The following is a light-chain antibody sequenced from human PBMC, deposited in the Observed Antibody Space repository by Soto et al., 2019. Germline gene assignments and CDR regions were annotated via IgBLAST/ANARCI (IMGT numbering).Light chain of an antibody. Sequence: EIVMTQSPATLSVSPGETASLSCRASQSLTSDLAWYQQKPGQAPRLLIYSASTRATGIPARFSGSVSGTEVTPTISSLQSEDFANYFCQQYHNLPITCGGGTRVEIK. J-gene: IGKJ4*01. CDR3: QQYHNLPIT. CDR1: QSLTSD. CDR2: SAS. V-gene: IGKV3D-15*01.